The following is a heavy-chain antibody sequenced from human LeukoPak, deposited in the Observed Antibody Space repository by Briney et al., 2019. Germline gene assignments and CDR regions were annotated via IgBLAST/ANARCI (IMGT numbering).Heavy chain of an antibody. CDR1: GFTFSSYG. CDR2: ISYDGSNK. J-gene: IGHJ6*03. Sequence: QTGRSLRLSCAASGFTFSSYGMHWVRQAPGKGLEWVAVISYDGSNKYYADSVKGRFTISRDNSKNTLYLQMNRLRAEDTAVYYCAKAMGLGGVVTQAYYYYYMDVWGKGTTVTVSS. D-gene: IGHD3-3*01. CDR3: AKAMGLGGVVTQAYYYYYMDV. V-gene: IGHV3-30*18.